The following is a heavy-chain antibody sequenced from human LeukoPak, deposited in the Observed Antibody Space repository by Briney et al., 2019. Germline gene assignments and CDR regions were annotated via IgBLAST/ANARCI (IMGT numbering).Heavy chain of an antibody. CDR1: GLSFSEAC. Sequence: PGGSLRLSCAASGLSFSEACLTWIRQAPGGRLEWVGRIKSRSDGGTIDYAALVKGRFTISRDDSKATFYLQMSSLKTEDTAVYYCTTTHNYFNSRAYFTSRDYWGQGTLVTVSS. CDR3: TTTHNYFNSRAYFTSRDY. J-gene: IGHJ4*02. CDR2: IKSRSDGGTI. V-gene: IGHV3-15*01. D-gene: IGHD3-22*01.